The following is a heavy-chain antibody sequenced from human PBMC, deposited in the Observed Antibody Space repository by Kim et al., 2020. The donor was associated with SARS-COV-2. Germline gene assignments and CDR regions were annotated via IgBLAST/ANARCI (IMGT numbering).Heavy chain of an antibody. CDR3: ARDGSRGVMNFDY. D-gene: IGHD3-10*01. V-gene: IGHV3-33*01. J-gene: IGHJ4*02. Sequence: YADSVKGRFTISRDNSKNTLYLQMNSLRAEDTAVYYCARDGSRGVMNFDYWGQGTLVTVSS.